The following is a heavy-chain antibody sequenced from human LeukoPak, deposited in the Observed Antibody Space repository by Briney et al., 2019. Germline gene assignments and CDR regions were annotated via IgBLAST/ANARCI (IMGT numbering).Heavy chain of an antibody. J-gene: IGHJ5*02. CDR3: AKDRESSSWPNWFDP. Sequence: PGGSLRLSCAASGFTFSSYAMSWVRQAPGKGLEWVSAISGSGDSTYYAESVKGRFTISRDNSKNTLYLQMNSLRAEDTAVYYCAKDRESSSWPNWFDPWGQGTLVTVSS. CDR1: GFTFSSYA. V-gene: IGHV3-23*01. CDR2: ISGSGDST. D-gene: IGHD6-13*01.